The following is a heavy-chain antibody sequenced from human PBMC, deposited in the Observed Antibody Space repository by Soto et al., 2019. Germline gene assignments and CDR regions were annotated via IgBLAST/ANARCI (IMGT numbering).Heavy chain of an antibody. CDR3: ATPPVGDYVRWYFQH. Sequence: QVQLQHWGAGLLKPSETLSLTCAVYGGSFSGYYWSWIRQPPGKGLEWIGEINHSGSTNYNPSLKSRVTISVDTSKNQFSLKLSSVTAADTAVYYCATPPVGDYVRWYFQHWGHGTLVTVSS. J-gene: IGHJ1*01. V-gene: IGHV4-34*01. CDR1: GGSFSGYY. D-gene: IGHD4-17*01. CDR2: INHSGST.